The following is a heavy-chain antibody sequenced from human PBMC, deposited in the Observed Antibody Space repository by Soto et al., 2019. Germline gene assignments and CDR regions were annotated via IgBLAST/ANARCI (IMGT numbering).Heavy chain of an antibody. CDR1: GGTFSSFA. Sequence: QVQLVQSGAEVKKPGSSVKVSCKASGGTFSSFAISWVRQAPGQGLEWMGGIIPIFGTANYAQKFQGRVTITADESTSTAYMELSSLRSEDTAVYYCARERLHHLPPHYYYYGMDVWGQGTTVTVSS. V-gene: IGHV1-69*01. CDR3: ARERLHHLPPHYYYYGMDV. D-gene: IGHD6-25*01. J-gene: IGHJ6*02. CDR2: IIPIFGTA.